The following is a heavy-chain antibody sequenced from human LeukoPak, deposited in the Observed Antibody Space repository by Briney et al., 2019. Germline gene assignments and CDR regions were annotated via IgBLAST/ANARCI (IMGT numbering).Heavy chain of an antibody. Sequence: GGSLRLSCAASGFTLSSYWMHWVRQAPGRGLVWVSRIKSDGRTDYADSVKGRFTISRDNAKNTVSLQMNSLRAEDTGVYYCARAPSEIGGYYPEYFRHWGQGTLVIVSS. CDR2: IKSDGRT. V-gene: IGHV3-74*01. CDR3: ARAPSEIGGYYPEYFRH. J-gene: IGHJ1*01. CDR1: GFTLSSYW. D-gene: IGHD3-22*01.